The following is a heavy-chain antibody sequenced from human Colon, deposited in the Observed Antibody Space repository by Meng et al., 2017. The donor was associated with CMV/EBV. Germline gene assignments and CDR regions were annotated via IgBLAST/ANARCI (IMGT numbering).Heavy chain of an antibody. V-gene: IGHV1-46*01. CDR3: ARGAPYTFDS. J-gene: IGHJ4*02. D-gene: IGHD2-2*02. Sequence: VSSNASGNTFCRRYVPWVRQAPGQGLGWMGVINPCGGSTKYPQTFQGKVTMTRDTSTSTVYMELNSLKSEDTAVYYCARGAPYTFDSWGQGTLVTVSS. CDR2: INPCGGST. CDR1: GNTFCRRY.